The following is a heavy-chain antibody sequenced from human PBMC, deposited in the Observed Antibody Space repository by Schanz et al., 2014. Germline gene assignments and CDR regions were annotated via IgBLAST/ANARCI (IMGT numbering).Heavy chain of an antibody. D-gene: IGHD1-26*01. V-gene: IGHV1-18*01. CDR3: ARDNGRIPAANSFDY. Sequence: QVQVVQSGAEVKKPGSSVKVSCKASGGTFSSDTFSWVRQAPGQGPEWIGWISGYTGDTKYAQKFQHRVNMTTDRTTSTVYMELRSLRFDDTAVYFCARDNGRIPAANSFDYWGQGTRVTVSS. CDR1: GGTFSSDT. CDR2: ISGYTGDT. J-gene: IGHJ4*02.